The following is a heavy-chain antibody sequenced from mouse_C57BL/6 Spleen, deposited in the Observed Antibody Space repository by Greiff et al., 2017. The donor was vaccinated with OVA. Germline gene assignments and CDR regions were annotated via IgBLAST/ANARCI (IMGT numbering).Heavy chain of an antibody. CDR2: IDPSDSYT. V-gene: IGHV1-59*01. Sequence: QVQLQQPGAELVRPGTSVKLSCKASGYTFTSYWMHWVKQRPGQGLEWIGVIDPSDSYTNYNQKFKGKATLTVDTSSSTAYMQLSSLTSEDSAVYCCARCPHYFDYWGQGTTLTVSS. J-gene: IGHJ2*01. CDR1: GYTFTSYW. CDR3: ARCPHYFDY.